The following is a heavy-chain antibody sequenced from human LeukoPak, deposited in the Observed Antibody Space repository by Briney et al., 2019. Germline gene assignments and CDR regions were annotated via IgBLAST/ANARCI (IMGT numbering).Heavy chain of an antibody. V-gene: IGHV1-69*13. D-gene: IGHD3-22*01. CDR1: GGTFSSYA. Sequence: ASVKVSCKASGGTFSSYAISWVRQAPGQGLEWMGGIIPIFGTANYAQKFQGRVTITADESTSTAYMELSSLRSEDTAVYYCARGPKAYYFDSSGYVFDYWGQGTLVTVSS. CDR3: ARGPKAYYFDSSGYVFDY. J-gene: IGHJ4*02. CDR2: IIPIFGTA.